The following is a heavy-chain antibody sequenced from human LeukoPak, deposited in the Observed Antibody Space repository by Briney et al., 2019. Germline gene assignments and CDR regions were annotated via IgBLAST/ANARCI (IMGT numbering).Heavy chain of an antibody. V-gene: IGHV4-59*01. CDR3: ARARYYYDSSGYPPAYYFDY. Sequence: SETLSLTCTVSGGSISSYYWSWIRQPPGKGLEWIGYIYYSGSTSYNPSLKSRVTISVDTSKNQFSLKLSSVTAADTAVYYCARARYYYDSSGYPPAYYFDYWGQGTLVTVSS. CDR2: IYYSGST. CDR1: GGSISSYY. D-gene: IGHD3-22*01. J-gene: IGHJ4*02.